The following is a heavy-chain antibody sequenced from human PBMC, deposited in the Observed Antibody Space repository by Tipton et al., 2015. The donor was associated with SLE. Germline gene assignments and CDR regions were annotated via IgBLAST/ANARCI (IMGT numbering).Heavy chain of an antibody. J-gene: IGHJ4*02. CDR1: GGSISGSSYY. D-gene: IGHD4-17*01. Sequence: TLSLTCTVSGGSISGSSYYWGWIRQPPGKGLEYIGSVYYNGATYYNPSLKSRVSISVDTSESQFSLKLNSVTAADTAVYYCALSMTTMTTGDYWGQGTLVTVSS. CDR2: VYYNGAT. V-gene: IGHV4-39*07. CDR3: ALSMTTMTTGDY.